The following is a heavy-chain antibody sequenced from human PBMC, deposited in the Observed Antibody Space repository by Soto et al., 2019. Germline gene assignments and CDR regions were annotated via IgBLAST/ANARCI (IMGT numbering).Heavy chain of an antibody. V-gene: IGHV3-30-3*01. CDR1: GFTFSSYA. CDR3: ARDGNGAVDY. J-gene: IGHJ4*02. D-gene: IGHD4-17*01. Sequence: SLRLSCAASGFTFSSYAMHWVRQAPGKGLEWVAVISYDGSNKYYADSVKGRFTISRDNSKNTLYLQMNSLRAEDTAVYYCARDGNGAVDYWGQGTLVTVSS. CDR2: ISYDGSNK.